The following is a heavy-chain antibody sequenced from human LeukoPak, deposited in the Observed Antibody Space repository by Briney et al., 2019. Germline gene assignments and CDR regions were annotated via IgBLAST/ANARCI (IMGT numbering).Heavy chain of an antibody. Sequence: GGSLRLSCAASGFTFSSYGIHWVRQAPGKGLEWVAFIRYDGGNKYYANSVKGRFTISRDNSKNTLYLQMNSLRAEDTAVYYCAKTTPDIVVVPAYWYFDLWGRGTLVTVSS. CDR3: AKTTPDIVVVPAYWYFDL. CDR2: IRYDGGNK. J-gene: IGHJ2*01. CDR1: GFTFSSYG. V-gene: IGHV3-30*02. D-gene: IGHD2-2*01.